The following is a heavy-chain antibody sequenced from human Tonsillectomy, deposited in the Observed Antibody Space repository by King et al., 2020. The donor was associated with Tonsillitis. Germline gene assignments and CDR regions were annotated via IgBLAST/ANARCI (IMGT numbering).Heavy chain of an antibody. CDR2: ISGYKGYT. Sequence: VQLVQSGTEVKKPGASVKVSCKASGYTFITYGINWVRQAPGQGLEWMGWISGYKGYTNYAQKFQDRVTLTTDTATSTAYMELRNLRSDDTAMYYCARDPIAARLEGNNWFGAWGQGTLLTVSS. V-gene: IGHV1-18*04. CDR1: GYTFITYG. J-gene: IGHJ5*02. CDR3: ARDPIAARLEGNNWFGA. D-gene: IGHD6-6*01.